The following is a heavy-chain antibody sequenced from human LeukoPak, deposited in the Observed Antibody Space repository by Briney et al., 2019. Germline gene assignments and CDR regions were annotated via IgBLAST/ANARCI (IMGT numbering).Heavy chain of an antibody. J-gene: IGHJ5*02. CDR1: GGSISSSSYY. CDR2: IYHSGST. V-gene: IGHV4-39*07. D-gene: IGHD3-9*01. CDR3: ARYLRGWFDP. Sequence: SETLSLTCTVSGGSISSSSYYWGWIRQPPGKGLEWIGSIYHSGSTYYNPSLKSRVTISVDTSKNQFSLKLSSVTAADTAVYYCARYLRGWFDPWGQGTLVTVSS.